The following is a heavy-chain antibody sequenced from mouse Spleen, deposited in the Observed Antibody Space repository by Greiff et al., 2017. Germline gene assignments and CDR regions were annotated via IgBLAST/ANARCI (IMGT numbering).Heavy chain of an antibody. J-gene: IGHJ1*01. CDR2: INSDGGST. CDR1: EYEFPSHD. Sequence: EVQRVESGGGLVQPGESLKLSCESNEYEFPSHDMSWVRKTPEKRLELVAAINSDGGSTYYPDTMERRFIISRDNTKKTLYLQMSSLRSEDTALYYCARHSYYYGSSYWYFDVWGAGTAVTVSS. CDR3: ARHSYYYGSSYWYFDV. D-gene: IGHD1-1*01. V-gene: IGHV5-2*01.